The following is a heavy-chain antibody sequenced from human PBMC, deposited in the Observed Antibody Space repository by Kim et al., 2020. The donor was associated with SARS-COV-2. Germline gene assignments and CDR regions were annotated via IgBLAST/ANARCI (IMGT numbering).Heavy chain of an antibody. J-gene: IGHJ6*02. CDR1: GYTFTGYY. CDR3: ALTIFGVVTRFDYYGMDV. V-gene: IGHV1-2*06. D-gene: IGHD3-3*01. CDR2: INPNSGGT. Sequence: ASVKVSCKASGYTFTGYYMHWVRQAPGQGLVWMGRINPNSGGTNYAQKFQGRVTMTGDTAISTAYMELSRLRSDDTAVYYCALTIFGVVTRFDYYGMDVWGQGTTVTVSS.